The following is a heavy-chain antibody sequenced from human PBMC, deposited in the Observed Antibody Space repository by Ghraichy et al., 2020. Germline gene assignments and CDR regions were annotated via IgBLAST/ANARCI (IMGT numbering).Heavy chain of an antibody. J-gene: IGHJ5*02. CDR1: AGSFSSGSYY. CDR3: ARGVREGFDP. CDR2: MYTSGST. Sequence: SETLSLTYTVSAGSFSSGSYYWSWIRQPAGKGLEWIGHMYTSGSTNYNPSLKSRVTISVDTSKNQFSLKLSSVTAADTAVYYCARGVREGFDPWGQGTLVTVSS. V-gene: IGHV4-61*09. D-gene: IGHD1-1*01.